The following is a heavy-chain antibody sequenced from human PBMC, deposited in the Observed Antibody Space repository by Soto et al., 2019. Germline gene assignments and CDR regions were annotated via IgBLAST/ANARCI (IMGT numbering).Heavy chain of an antibody. D-gene: IGHD4-17*01. J-gene: IGHJ3*02. CDR1: GGSISSSSYY. CDR2: IYYSGST. CDR3: AITWRQGDDYGDLDAFDI. Sequence: QLQLQESGPGLVKPSETLSLTCTVSGGSISSSSYYWGWIRQPPGKGLEWIGSIYYSGSTYYNPSLKSRVTISVDTSKNQFSLKLSSVTAADTAVYYCAITWRQGDDYGDLDAFDIWGQGTMVTVSS. V-gene: IGHV4-39*01.